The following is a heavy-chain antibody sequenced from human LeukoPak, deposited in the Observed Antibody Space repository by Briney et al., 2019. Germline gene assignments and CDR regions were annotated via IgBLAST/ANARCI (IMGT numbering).Heavy chain of an antibody. Sequence: PGGSLRLSCAASGFPFSRYGMHWVRQAPGKGLEWVAFIRHDESNKYYADSVKGRFTISRDISKNTLYLQMNSLRAEDTAVYYCARDPAAASLGYYYYYMDVWGKGTTVTVSS. V-gene: IGHV3-30*02. J-gene: IGHJ6*03. CDR1: GFPFSRYG. CDR3: ARDPAAASLGYYYYYMDV. CDR2: IRHDESNK. D-gene: IGHD6-13*01.